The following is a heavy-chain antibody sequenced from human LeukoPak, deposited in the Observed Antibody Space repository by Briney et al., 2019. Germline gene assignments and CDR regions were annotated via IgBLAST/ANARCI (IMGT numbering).Heavy chain of an antibody. V-gene: IGHV3-53*01. J-gene: IGHJ4*02. D-gene: IGHD3-9*01. Sequence: SGGSTYYADSAKGRFTISRDNSKNTLYLQMNSLRAEDTAVYYCASSSRTYYDILTGYPFDYWGQGTLVTVSS. CDR2: SGGST. CDR3: ASSSRTYYDILTGYPFDY.